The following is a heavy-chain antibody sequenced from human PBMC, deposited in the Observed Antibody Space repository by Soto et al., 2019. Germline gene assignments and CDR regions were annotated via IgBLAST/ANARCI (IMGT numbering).Heavy chain of an antibody. CDR2: ISGGDSGR. CDR1: GFTFGSYA. V-gene: IGHV3-23*04. J-gene: IGHJ6*03. Sequence: VQLVESGGGLVQPGGSLRLSCAASGFTFGSYAMTWVRQAPGKGLEWVSGISGGDSGRYYSDAVEARFTISRDNPKNLLYLQINTLRAEDTPVYFCARVRFPSAPRRPLDYYFMDVWGNGTTITVSS. CDR3: ARVRFPSAPRRPLDYYFMDV. D-gene: IGHD6-6*01.